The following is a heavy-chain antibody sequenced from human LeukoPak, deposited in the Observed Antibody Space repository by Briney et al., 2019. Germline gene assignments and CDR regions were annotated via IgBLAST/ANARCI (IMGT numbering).Heavy chain of an antibody. Sequence: GGSLRLSCAASGFIFTNYGMSWVRQAPGKGLEWVSSIRGNAVTTYYADSVKGRFTIFRDNSKNMLYLQMNSLRVEDTAVYYCAKDINWASFESWGQGTLVTVSS. V-gene: IGHV3-23*01. D-gene: IGHD7-27*01. CDR3: AKDINWASFES. J-gene: IGHJ4*02. CDR2: IRGNAVTT. CDR1: GFIFTNYG.